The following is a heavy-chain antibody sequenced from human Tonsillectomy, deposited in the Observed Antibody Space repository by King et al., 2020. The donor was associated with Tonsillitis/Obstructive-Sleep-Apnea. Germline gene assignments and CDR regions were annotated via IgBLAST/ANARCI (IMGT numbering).Heavy chain of an antibody. CDR3: ASESYDTSGSCDY. CDR1: GFTFSSYA. V-gene: IGHV3-64*01. J-gene: IGHJ4*02. CDR2: INFNGGST. Sequence: VQLVESGGGLVQPGGSLRLSCAASGFTFSSYAMHWVRQAPGKGLEFVSAINFNGGSTYYANSVKGRFTISRDNSRYTLYLQMGSLRADDMAVYYCASESYDTSGSCDYWGQGTLVTVSS. D-gene: IGHD3-22*01.